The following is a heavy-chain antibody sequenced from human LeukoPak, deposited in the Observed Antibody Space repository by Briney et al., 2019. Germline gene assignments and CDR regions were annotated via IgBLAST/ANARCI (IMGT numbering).Heavy chain of an antibody. CDR1: GGSISSYY. D-gene: IGHD1-26*01. Sequence: PSETLSLTCTVPGGSISSYYWSWIRQPPGKGLEWIGYIYYSGSTNYNPSLKSRVTISVDTSKNQFSLKLSSVTAADTAVYYCARESGSYYNAFDIWGQGTMVTVSS. CDR3: ARESGSYYNAFDI. J-gene: IGHJ3*02. V-gene: IGHV4-59*01. CDR2: IYYSGST.